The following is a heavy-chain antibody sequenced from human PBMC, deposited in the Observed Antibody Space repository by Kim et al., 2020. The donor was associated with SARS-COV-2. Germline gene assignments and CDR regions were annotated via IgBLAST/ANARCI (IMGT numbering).Heavy chain of an antibody. CDR3: AQGSEYSSSPGGY. CDR1: GYTFTGYY. Sequence: ASVKVSCKASGYTFTGYYMHWVRQAPGQGLEWMGRINPNSGGTNYAQKFQGRVTMTRATSISTAYMELSRLRSDDTAVYYCAQGSEYSSSPGGYWGQGTLVTVSS. V-gene: IGHV1-2*06. D-gene: IGHD6-6*01. J-gene: IGHJ4*02. CDR2: INPNSGGT.